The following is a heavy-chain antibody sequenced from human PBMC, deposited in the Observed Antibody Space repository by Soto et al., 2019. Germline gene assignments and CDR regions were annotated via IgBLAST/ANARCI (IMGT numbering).Heavy chain of an antibody. Sequence: QVQLVQSGAEVKKPGASVKVSCKASGYTFTSYGIRRVRQAPGQGLEWMGWISAYNGNTNYAQKLQGRVTMTTDTSPSTAYMELRSLRSDDTAVYYCARFSSISTGAYYYCGMDVWGQGTTVTVSS. V-gene: IGHV1-18*01. J-gene: IGHJ6*02. CDR1: GYTFTSYG. D-gene: IGHD2-21*01. CDR3: ARFSSISTGAYYYCGMDV. CDR2: ISAYNGNT.